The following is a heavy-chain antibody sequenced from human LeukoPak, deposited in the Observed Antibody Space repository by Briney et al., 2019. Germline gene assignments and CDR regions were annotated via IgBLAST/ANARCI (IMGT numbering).Heavy chain of an antibody. J-gene: IGHJ4*02. CDR3: TTAGSSWGFDY. V-gene: IGHV3-15*01. CDR2: IKSRTDGGTT. Sequence: GGSLRLSCVASGFTFSAAWMTWVRQAPGKGLECVGRIKSRTDGGTTDYATPVKGRFAIPRDDSKNTLYLQMNSLKIEDTGVYYCTTAGSSWGFDYWGQGTLVTVSS. D-gene: IGHD6-13*01. CDR1: GFTFSAAW.